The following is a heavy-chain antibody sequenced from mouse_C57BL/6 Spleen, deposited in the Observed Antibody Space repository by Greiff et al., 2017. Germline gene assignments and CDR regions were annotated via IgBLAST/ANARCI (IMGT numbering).Heavy chain of an antibody. CDR2: ISSGGSYT. CDR1: GFTFSSYG. D-gene: IGHD2-3*01. V-gene: IGHV5-6*01. CDR3: ASLYAGYFFAY. Sequence: EVKLMESGGDLVKPGGSLKLSCAASGFTFSSYGMSWVRQTPDKRLEWVATISSGGSYTYYPHSVKGRFTFSRDKSKNTLYLQLSSLKSEDTAVYYCASLYAGYFFAYWGQGTLVTVSA. J-gene: IGHJ3*01.